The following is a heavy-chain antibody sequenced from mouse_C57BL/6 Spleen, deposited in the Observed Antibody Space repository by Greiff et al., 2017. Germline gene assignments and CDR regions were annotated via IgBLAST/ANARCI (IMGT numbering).Heavy chain of an antibody. CDR3: ARALYGSTYFDY. CDR2: INPSTGGT. V-gene: IGHV1-42*01. CDR1: GYSFTGYY. J-gene: IGHJ2*01. D-gene: IGHD1-1*01. Sequence: VQLQQSGPELVKPGASVKISCKASGYSFTGYYMNWVKQSPEKSLEWIGEINPSTGGTTYNQKFKAKATLTVDKSSSTAYMQLKSLTSEDSAVYYWARALYGSTYFDYWGQGTTLTVSS.